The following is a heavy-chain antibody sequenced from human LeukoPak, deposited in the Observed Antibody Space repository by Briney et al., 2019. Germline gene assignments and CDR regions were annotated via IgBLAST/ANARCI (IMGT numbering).Heavy chain of an antibody. J-gene: IGHJ4*02. V-gene: IGHV4-39*07. Sequence: SETLSLTCTISGGSISSSSYYWGWIRQPPGKGLEWIRTIYYSGSTYYNPSLKSRVTISVDRSKNQFSLKLSSVTAADTAVYYCARAPLGGDYKGIFDYWGQGTLVTVSS. CDR1: GGSISSSSYY. CDR2: IYYSGST. CDR3: ARAPLGGDYKGIFDY. D-gene: IGHD4-17*01.